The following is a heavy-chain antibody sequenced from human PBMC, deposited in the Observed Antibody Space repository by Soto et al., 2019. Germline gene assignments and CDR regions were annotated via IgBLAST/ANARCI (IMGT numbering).Heavy chain of an antibody. D-gene: IGHD2-15*01. V-gene: IGHV1-69*12. CDR2: IIPIFGTA. CDR1: GRTFSSYA. Sequence: QVQLVQSGAEVKKPGSSVKVSCKASGRTFSSYAISWVRQAPGQGLEWMGGIIPIFGTANYAQKFQGRVTITADESTSTAYMELSSLRSEDTAVYYCARGPATATYYYYYGMDVWGQGTTVTVSS. CDR3: ARGPATATYYYYYGMDV. J-gene: IGHJ6*02.